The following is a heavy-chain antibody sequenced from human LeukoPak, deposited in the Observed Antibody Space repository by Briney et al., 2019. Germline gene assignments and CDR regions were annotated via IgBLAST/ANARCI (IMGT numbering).Heavy chain of an antibody. J-gene: IGHJ4*02. D-gene: IGHD6-19*01. Sequence: PSETLSLTCIVSGDSISSSAYFWGWIRQPPGKGLEWIGYISSSGTTNYNPSLKSRVTISIDTSKNQFSLRLSSVNAADTAVYYCARSDWYLNLDYRGQGTLVTVSS. CDR3: ARSDWYLNLDY. V-gene: IGHV4-61*05. CDR1: GDSISSSAYF. CDR2: ISSSGTT.